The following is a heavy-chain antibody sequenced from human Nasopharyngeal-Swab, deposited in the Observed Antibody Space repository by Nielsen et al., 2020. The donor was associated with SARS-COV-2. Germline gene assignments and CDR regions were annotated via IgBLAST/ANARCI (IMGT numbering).Heavy chain of an antibody. CDR2: MSTNGGGA. D-gene: IGHD3-3*01. CDR3: ARGIGYHEFWSGYIDY. V-gene: IGHV1-46*01. CDR1: GYTFISYY. J-gene: IGHJ4*02. Sequence: ASVKVSCQASGYTFISYYIHWVRQAPGEGLEWMGVMSTNGGGARYAQKFQGRVTMTSDASTSTVYMELSSLRSEDTAVYYCARGIGYHEFWSGYIDYWGQGTLVTVSS.